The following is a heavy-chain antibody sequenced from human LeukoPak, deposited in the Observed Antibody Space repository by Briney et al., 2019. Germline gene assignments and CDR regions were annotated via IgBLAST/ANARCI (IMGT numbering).Heavy chain of an antibody. CDR2: IYPGDSDT. CDR3: ARSKYYYDSSGYFSDY. Sequence: GESLKISCKGSGYSFTSYWIGWVRQMPGKGLEWMAIIYPGDSDTRYSPSFQGQVTISADKSISTAYLQWSSLKASDTAMYYGARSKYYYDSSGYFSDYWGQGTLVTVSS. D-gene: IGHD3-22*01. CDR1: GYSFTSYW. J-gene: IGHJ4*02. V-gene: IGHV5-51*01.